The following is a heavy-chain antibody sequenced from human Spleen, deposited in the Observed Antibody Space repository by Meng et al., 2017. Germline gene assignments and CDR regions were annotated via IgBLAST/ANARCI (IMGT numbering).Heavy chain of an antibody. V-gene: IGHV4-31*03. CDR1: GGSISSNSYY. D-gene: IGHD2-15*01. Sequence: QLQLQESGPGLVKPSETLSLTCTVSGGSISSNSYYWSWIRQHPGKGLEWIGYIYYSGSTYYNPSLKSRLTISVDTSKNQFSLKLSSVTAADTAVYYCAKRGSAGDYYFDYWGQGTLVTVSS. J-gene: IGHJ4*02. CDR3: AKRGSAGDYYFDY. CDR2: IYYSGST.